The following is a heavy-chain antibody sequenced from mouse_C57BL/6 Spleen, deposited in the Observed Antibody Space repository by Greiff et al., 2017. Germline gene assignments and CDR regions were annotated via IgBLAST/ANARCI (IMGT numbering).Heavy chain of an antibody. J-gene: IGHJ1*03. V-gene: IGHV1-55*01. D-gene: IGHD1-1*01. CDR2: IYPGSGST. CDR1: GYTFTSYW. CDR3: ARRYYGSGYEYFDV. Sequence: QVQLQQPGAELVKPGASVKMSCKASGYTFTSYWITWVKQRPGQGLEWIGDIYPGSGSTNYNEKFKSKATLTVDTSSSTAYMQISSLTAEESTVYYYARRYYGSGYEYFDVWGTGTTVTVSS.